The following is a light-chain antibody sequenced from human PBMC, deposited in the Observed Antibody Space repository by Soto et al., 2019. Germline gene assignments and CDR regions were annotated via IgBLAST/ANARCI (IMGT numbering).Light chain of an antibody. CDR3: MQALQSWT. CDR1: QSLLHSNGYNY. V-gene: IGKV2-28*01. J-gene: IGKJ1*01. CDR2: LGS. Sequence: DIVMTQSPLSLPVTPGEPASISCRSSQSLLHSNGYNYLDWXLXXPGQSPQLLIYLGSNRASGVPDRFSGSGSGTDFTLKISRVEAEDVGAYYCMQALQSWTLGQGTKVDIK.